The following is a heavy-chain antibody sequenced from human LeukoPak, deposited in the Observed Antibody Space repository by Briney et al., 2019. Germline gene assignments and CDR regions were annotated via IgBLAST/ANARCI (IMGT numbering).Heavy chain of an antibody. CDR2: IYYSGST. J-gene: IGHJ5*02. V-gene: IGHV4-59*11. CDR1: GGSISSHY. Sequence: SETLSLTCTVSGGSISSHYWSWIRQPLGKGLEWIGYIYYSGSTNYNPSLKSRITMSVDTSKNQFSLKLSSVTAADTAVYYCARLREWFDPWGQGTLVTVSS. D-gene: IGHD1-26*01. CDR3: ARLREWFDP.